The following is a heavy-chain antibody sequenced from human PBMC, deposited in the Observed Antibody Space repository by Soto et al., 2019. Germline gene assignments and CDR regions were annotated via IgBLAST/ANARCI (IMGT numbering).Heavy chain of an antibody. J-gene: IGHJ3*02. D-gene: IGHD3-3*01. V-gene: IGHV3-15*01. Sequence: GGSLRLSCAASGFTFSNAWMSWVRQAPGKGLEWVGRIKSKTDGGTTDYAAPVKGRFTISRDDSKNTLYLQMNSLKTEDTAVYYCTTDFPDFWSALGMDAFDIWGQGTMVTVSS. CDR2: IKSKTDGGTT. CDR1: GFTFSNAW. CDR3: TTDFPDFWSALGMDAFDI.